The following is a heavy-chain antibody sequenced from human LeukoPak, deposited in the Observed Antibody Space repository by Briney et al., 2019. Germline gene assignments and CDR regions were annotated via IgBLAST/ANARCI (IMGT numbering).Heavy chain of an antibody. CDR1: GGTFSSYA. CDR3: AMVRGGYDAFDI. Sequence: ASVKVSCKASGGTFSSYAISWVQQAPGQGLEWMGRIIPILGIANYAQKFQGRVTITADKSTSTAYMELSSLRSEDTAVYYCAMVRGGYDAFDIWGQGTMVTVSS. D-gene: IGHD3-10*01. V-gene: IGHV1-69*04. J-gene: IGHJ3*02. CDR2: IIPILGIA.